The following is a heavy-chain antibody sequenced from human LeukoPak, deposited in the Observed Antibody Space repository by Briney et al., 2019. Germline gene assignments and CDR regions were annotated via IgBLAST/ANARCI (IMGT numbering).Heavy chain of an antibody. D-gene: IGHD4/OR15-4a*01. CDR3: ARVFGAGYSDY. CDR2: ISYDGSNK. Sequence: GGSLRLSCAASGFTFSSYVMHWVRQAPGKGLEWVAVISYDGSNKYYVDSVKGRFTISRDNSKNTLFLQMNSLRPEDTAVYYCARVFGAGYSDYWGQGTLVTVSS. V-gene: IGHV3-30*03. CDR1: GFTFSSYV. J-gene: IGHJ4*02.